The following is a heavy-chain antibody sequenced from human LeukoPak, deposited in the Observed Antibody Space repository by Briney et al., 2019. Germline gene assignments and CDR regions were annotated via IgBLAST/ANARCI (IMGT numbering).Heavy chain of an antibody. CDR2: IYPGDSDT. CDR3: GRRVVSSSSHSFVY. Sequence: GESLKISCQGSGYSFNNYWIAWVRQMPGKGLEWMGIIYPGDSDTRNSPSFQGQVTISADKSTSTAYLQWSSLKASDTAIYYCGRRVVSSSSHSFVYWGQGTLVTVSS. D-gene: IGHD2-2*01. CDR1: GYSFNNYW. J-gene: IGHJ4*02. V-gene: IGHV5-51*01.